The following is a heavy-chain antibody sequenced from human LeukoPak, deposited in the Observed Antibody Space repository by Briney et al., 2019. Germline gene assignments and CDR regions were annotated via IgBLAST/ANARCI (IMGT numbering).Heavy chain of an antibody. J-gene: IGHJ5*02. Sequence: ASVKVSCKASGYTFTSYYMHWVRQAPGQGLEWMGWISCYNGDTNYAQKFQGRITMTTDASTSTAYMELRSLRSDDTAVYYCARDPSNSSGWRTWFDPWGQGTLVTVSP. CDR2: ISCYNGDT. D-gene: IGHD6-19*01. V-gene: IGHV1-18*04. CDR3: ARDPSNSSGWRTWFDP. CDR1: GYTFTSYY.